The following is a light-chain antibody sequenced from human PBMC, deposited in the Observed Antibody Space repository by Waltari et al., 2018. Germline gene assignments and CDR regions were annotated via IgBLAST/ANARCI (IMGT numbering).Light chain of an antibody. CDR1: SSDVGGYHY. Sequence: PGQSITISCTGTSSDVGGYHYVSWYQQHPGKAPKLMIYDVSKRPSGVSNRFSGSKSGNTASLTISGLQAEDEADYYCCSYAGRDVVFGGGTKLTVL. V-gene: IGLV2-23*02. CDR2: DVS. J-gene: IGLJ2*01. CDR3: CSYAGRDVV.